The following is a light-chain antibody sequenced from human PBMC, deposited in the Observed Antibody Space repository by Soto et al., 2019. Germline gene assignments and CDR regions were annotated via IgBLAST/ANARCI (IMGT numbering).Light chain of an antibody. CDR3: QQYNNWPLGRLT. CDR1: QSVSSN. Sequence: EIVMTQSPATLSVSPGERATLSCRASQSVSSNLAWYQQKPGQAPRLLIYGASTRATGIPARFSGSGSGTEFTLTISSLQSEDFAVYYCQQYNNWPLGRLTFGPGTKVDIK. CDR2: GAS. V-gene: IGKV3-15*01. J-gene: IGKJ3*01.